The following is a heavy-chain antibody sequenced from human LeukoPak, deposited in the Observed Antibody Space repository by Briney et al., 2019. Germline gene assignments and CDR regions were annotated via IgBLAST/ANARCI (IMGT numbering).Heavy chain of an antibody. J-gene: IGHJ4*02. CDR1: GFTFYDYN. Sequence: GGSLRLSCAASGFTFYDYNMHWVRHAPGKGLEWVSFISWGGGNTYYADSVKGRFTISRDNRKNSLYLQMNSLRTEDTALYYCAKVLRMGRGSGGGFDYWGQGTLVTVSS. CDR2: ISWGGGNT. V-gene: IGHV3-43*01. D-gene: IGHD3-10*01. CDR3: AKVLRMGRGSGGGFDY.